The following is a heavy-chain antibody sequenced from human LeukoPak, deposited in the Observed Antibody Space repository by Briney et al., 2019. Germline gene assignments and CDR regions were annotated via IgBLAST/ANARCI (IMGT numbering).Heavy chain of an antibody. V-gene: IGHV3-48*01. CDR1: GFFFANYA. CDR3: ARDRCSGGRRYSLSVGHMDV. CDR2: ISSSSTTI. Sequence: PGGSLRLSCAASGFFFANYAMNWVRQAPGKGLEWVSYISSSSTTIYYADSVKGRFTISRDNAKNSLYLQMNSLRAEDTALYYCARDRCSGGRRYSLSVGHMDVWGRGTTVIVSS. J-gene: IGHJ6*03. D-gene: IGHD2-15*01.